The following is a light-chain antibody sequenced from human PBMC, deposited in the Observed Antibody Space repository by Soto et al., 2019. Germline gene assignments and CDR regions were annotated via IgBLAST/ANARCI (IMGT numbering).Light chain of an antibody. CDR1: QDINNW. CDR2: TTS. CDR3: QQANSFPLT. Sequence: DIQVTQSPSSVSASVGDRVTITCRASQDINNWLAWYQQKPGKAPKLLIYTTSNLQSGVPSRFSGSGSGTDFTLTINSLQPEDFATDYCQQANSFPLTFGGGTKVEIK. V-gene: IGKV1D-12*01. J-gene: IGKJ4*01.